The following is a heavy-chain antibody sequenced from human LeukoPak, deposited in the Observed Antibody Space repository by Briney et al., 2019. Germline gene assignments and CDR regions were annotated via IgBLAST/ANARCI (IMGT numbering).Heavy chain of an antibody. Sequence: GGSLSLSCAASGFTFSEYSMNWVRQAPGKGLEWVSYISSKSKSIYYADSVKGRFTISRDNGKNSLSLQMNSMTAEDTAMYYCARDGSPTFYYYYMDVWGKGTTVTVSS. CDR3: ARDGSPTFYYYYMDV. D-gene: IGHD2/OR15-2a*01. CDR1: GFTFSEYS. V-gene: IGHV3-48*01. CDR2: ISSKSKSI. J-gene: IGHJ6*03.